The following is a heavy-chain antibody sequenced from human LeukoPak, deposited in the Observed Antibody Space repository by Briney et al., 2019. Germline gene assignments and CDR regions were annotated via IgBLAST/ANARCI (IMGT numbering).Heavy chain of an antibody. Sequence: GASVKVSCKVSGYTLTELSMHWVRQAPGKGLEWMGGFDPEDGETIHAQKFQGRVTMTEDTSTDTAYMELSSLRSEDTAVYYCATGHGFGELSQGVFDPWGQGTLVTVSS. CDR1: GYTLTELS. CDR2: FDPEDGET. CDR3: ATGHGFGELSQGVFDP. J-gene: IGHJ5*02. D-gene: IGHD3-10*01. V-gene: IGHV1-24*01.